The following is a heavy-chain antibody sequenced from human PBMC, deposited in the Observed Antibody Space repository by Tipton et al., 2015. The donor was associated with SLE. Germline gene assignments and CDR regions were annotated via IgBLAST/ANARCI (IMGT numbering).Heavy chain of an antibody. V-gene: IGHV3-49*04. CDR1: GFTFGDYA. Sequence: SLRLSCTASGFTFGDYAMSWVRQAPGKGLEWVGFIRSKAYGGTTEYAASVKGRFTISRDNSKNTLYLQMNSLRAEDTAVYYCARDKADYGNFNLLGYFDLWGRGTLVTVSS. CDR2: IRSKAYGGTT. CDR3: ARDKADYGNFNLLGYFDL. D-gene: IGHD4-11*01. J-gene: IGHJ2*01.